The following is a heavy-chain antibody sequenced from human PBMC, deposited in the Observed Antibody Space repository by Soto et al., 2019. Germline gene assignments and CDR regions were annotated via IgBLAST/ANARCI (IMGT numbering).Heavy chain of an antibody. V-gene: IGHV3-15*07. J-gene: IGHJ6*02. CDR1: GFTFSNAW. CDR2: IKSKTDGGTT. Sequence: PGGSLRLSCAASGFTFSNAWMNWVRQAPGKGLEWVGRIKSKTDGGTTDYAAPVKGRFTISRDDSKNTLYLQMNSLKTEDTAVYYCTTDPHGNIVVVPAAKVPYYYYGMDVWGQGTTVTVSS. CDR3: TTDPHGNIVVVPAAKVPYYYYGMDV. D-gene: IGHD2-2*01.